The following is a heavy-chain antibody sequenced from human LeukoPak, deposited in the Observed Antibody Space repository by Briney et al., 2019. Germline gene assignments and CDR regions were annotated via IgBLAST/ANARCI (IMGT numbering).Heavy chain of an antibody. V-gene: IGHV3-23*01. Sequence: PGGSLRLSCAASGFTFSNYAMSWVRQAPGKGLEWVSAITGSGGSTYYADSVKGRFTISRDNSKNTLYLQMNSLRAEDTAVYYCARSQNYYPYYYGMDVWGQGTTVTVSS. J-gene: IGHJ6*02. D-gene: IGHD1-26*01. CDR1: GFTFSNYA. CDR3: ARSQNYYPYYYGMDV. CDR2: ITGSGGST.